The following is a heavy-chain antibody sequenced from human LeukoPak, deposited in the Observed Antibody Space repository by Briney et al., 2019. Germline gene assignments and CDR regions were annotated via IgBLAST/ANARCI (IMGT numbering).Heavy chain of an antibody. CDR1: GYTLTELS. V-gene: IGHV1-24*01. CDR3: ATAGYYDSSGYYMDV. J-gene: IGHJ6*03. D-gene: IGHD3-22*01. Sequence: ASVKVSCKVSGYTLTELSMHWVRQAPGKGGEWMGGFDPEDGETIYAQKFQGRVTMTEDTSTDTAYMELSSLRSEDTAVYYCATAGYYDSSGYYMDVWGKGTTVTVSS. CDR2: FDPEDGET.